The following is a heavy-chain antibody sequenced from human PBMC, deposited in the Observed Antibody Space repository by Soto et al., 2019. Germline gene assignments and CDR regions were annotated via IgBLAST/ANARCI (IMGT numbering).Heavy chain of an antibody. CDR2: ISGSGGST. D-gene: IGHD4-4*01. CDR3: AKHNRGSNYVGWFDP. Sequence: GGSLRLSCAASGFTFSSYAMSWVRQAPGKGLEWVSAISGSGGSTYYADSVKGRFTISRDNSKNTLYLQMNSLRAEDTAVYYCAKHNRGSNYVGWFDPWGQGTLVTVSS. J-gene: IGHJ5*02. V-gene: IGHV3-23*01. CDR1: GFTFSSYA.